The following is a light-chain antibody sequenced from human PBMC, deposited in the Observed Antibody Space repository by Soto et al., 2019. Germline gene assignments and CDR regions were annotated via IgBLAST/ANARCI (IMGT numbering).Light chain of an antibody. V-gene: IGKV1-39*01. CDR1: QDINNF. CDR3: QQSYSTPQT. J-gene: IGKJ1*01. CDR2: GAS. Sequence: DIQMTQSPSSLSASVGDRVIITCRASQDINNFLGWYQQKPGKAPKLLIYGASSLQSGVPSRFSGSGSGTDFTLTISSLQPEDFATYYCQQSYSTPQTFGQGTKVDIK.